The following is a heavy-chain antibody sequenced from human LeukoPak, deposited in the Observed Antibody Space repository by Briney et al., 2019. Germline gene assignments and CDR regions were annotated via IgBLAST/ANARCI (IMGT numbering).Heavy chain of an antibody. J-gene: IGHJ3*02. CDR1: GGSISSGGYS. CDR3: ARGGYSGYDDAFDI. D-gene: IGHD5-12*01. CDR2: IYHSEST. V-gene: IGHV4-30-2*01. Sequence: SETLSLTCAVSGGSISSGGYSWSWIRQPPGKGLEWIGYIYHSESTYYNPSLKSRVTISVDRSKNQFALTLSSVPAADTAVYYCARGGYSGYDDAFDIWGQGTMVSVSS.